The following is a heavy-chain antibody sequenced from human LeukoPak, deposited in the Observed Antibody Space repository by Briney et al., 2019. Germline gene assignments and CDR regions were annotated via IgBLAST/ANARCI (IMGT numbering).Heavy chain of an antibody. CDR3: ARWKVLAGYSSGWYGGYYFDY. V-gene: IGHV1-18*01. CDR2: ISAYNGNT. J-gene: IGHJ4*02. Sequence: ASVKVSCKASGYTFTSYDINWVRQATGQGLEWMGWISAYNGNTNYAQKLQGRVTMTTDTSTSTAYMELRSLRSDDTAVYYCARWKVLAGYSSGWYGGYYFDYWGQGTLVTVSS. D-gene: IGHD6-19*01. CDR1: GYTFTSYD.